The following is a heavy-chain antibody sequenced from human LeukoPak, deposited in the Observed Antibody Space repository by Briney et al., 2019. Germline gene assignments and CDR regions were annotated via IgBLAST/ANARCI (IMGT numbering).Heavy chain of an antibody. CDR1: GGTFSSYA. Sequence: ASVKVSCKASGGTFSSYAISWVRQAPGQGLEWMGGIIPTFGTANYAQKFQGRVTITTDESTSTAYMELSSLKSEDTAVYYCARRLSSIRFDPWGQGTLVTVSS. D-gene: IGHD6-6*01. J-gene: IGHJ5*02. CDR2: IIPTFGTA. V-gene: IGHV1-69*05. CDR3: ARRLSSIRFDP.